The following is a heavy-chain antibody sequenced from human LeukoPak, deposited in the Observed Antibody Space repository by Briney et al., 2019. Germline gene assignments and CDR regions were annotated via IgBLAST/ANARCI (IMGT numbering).Heavy chain of an antibody. J-gene: IGHJ4*02. CDR3: AKRDSSGWYKDPTAFDH. CDR2: ISSSSSYI. Sequence: GGSLRLSCAASGFTFSSYSMNWVRQAPGKGLEWVSSISSSSSYIYYADSVKGRFTISRDNAKNTLFLQMNSLRVEDTAVYYCAKRDSSGWYKDPTAFDHWGQGTLVTVSS. D-gene: IGHD6-19*01. CDR1: GFTFSSYS. V-gene: IGHV3-21*01.